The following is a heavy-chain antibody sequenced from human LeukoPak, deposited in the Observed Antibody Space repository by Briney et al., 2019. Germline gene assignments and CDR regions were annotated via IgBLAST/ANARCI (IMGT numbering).Heavy chain of an antibody. CDR2: IRSKAYDGTT. CDR1: GFTFGDYA. J-gene: IGHJ4*02. D-gene: IGHD2-2*01. V-gene: IGHV3-49*03. CDR3: TGIGIYQLLS. Sequence: PGRSLRLSCTASGFTFGDYAMSWFRQAPGKGLEWVGYIRSKAYDGTTEYAASVKGRFTISRDDSKSIAYLQMNSLKTEDTAVYYCTGIGIYQLLSWGQGTLVTVSS.